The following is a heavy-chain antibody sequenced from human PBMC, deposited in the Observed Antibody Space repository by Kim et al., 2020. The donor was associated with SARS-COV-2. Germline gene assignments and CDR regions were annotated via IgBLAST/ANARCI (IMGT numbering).Heavy chain of an antibody. V-gene: IGHV4-4*07. Sequence: SLTSRVTISVDTSKNQCALKLGSVTAADTAVYYCARVSPNHDDSLGRIDYWGQGTLVTVSS. J-gene: IGHJ4*02. D-gene: IGHD3-22*01. CDR3: ARVSPNHDDSLGRIDY.